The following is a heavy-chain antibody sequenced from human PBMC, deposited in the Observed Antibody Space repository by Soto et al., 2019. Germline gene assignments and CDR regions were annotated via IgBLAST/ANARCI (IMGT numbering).Heavy chain of an antibody. CDR1: GFTFSNYG. J-gene: IGHJ3*01. V-gene: IGHV3-33*01. CDR3: ARAASSDSGDYLNAFDV. D-gene: IGHD3-22*01. CDR2: MWYDGSNK. Sequence: GGSLRLSCAASGFTFSNYGMHWVRQAPGKGLEWVAVMWYDGSNKYYADSVKGRFTISRDNSKNTLFLQMNSLRAEDTAADYCARAASSDSGDYLNAFDVWGQGTMVTVSS.